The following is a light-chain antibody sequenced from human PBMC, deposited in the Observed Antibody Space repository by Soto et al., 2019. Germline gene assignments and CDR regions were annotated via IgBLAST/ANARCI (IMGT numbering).Light chain of an antibody. CDR3: QQYYNTPRT. J-gene: IGKJ1*01. Sequence: DIVMTQSPDSLTVSLGETATINCKSSQSVLYSPNNNNYLAWYQHKPGQPPKLLIYWASIRESGVPDRFSGSGSETDFTLTISSLQAEDVAVYYFQQYYNTPRTLGQGNKVEIK. CDR1: QSVLYSPNNNNY. V-gene: IGKV4-1*01. CDR2: WAS.